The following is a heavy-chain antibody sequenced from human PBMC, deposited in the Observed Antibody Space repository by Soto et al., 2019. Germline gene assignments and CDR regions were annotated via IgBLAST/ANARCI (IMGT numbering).Heavy chain of an antibody. V-gene: IGHV4-59*01. Sequence: TLSLTCTVSGGSISDYYWSWIRQSPGKGLEWIGYIFYDGLTNYDPSLKSRVIISVDTSRNHFSLKMSSVTAADTAVYFCARGGYFLDYWGQGTLVTVSS. CDR2: IFYDGLT. CDR3: ARGGYFLDY. D-gene: IGHD2-15*01. CDR1: GGSISDYY. J-gene: IGHJ4*02.